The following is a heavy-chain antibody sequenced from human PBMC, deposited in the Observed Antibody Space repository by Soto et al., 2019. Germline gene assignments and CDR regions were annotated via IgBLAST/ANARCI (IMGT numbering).Heavy chain of an antibody. Sequence: SETLSLTCTVSGGSISTYYWSWIRQPPGRGLEWIGYIFYSGNTNYNPSLMSRVTISVDTSKNQFSLKLSSVTAANTAVYYCARDRGLGSGWYGWFDPWGQGTLVTVSS. CDR1: GGSISTYY. V-gene: IGHV4-59*01. D-gene: IGHD6-19*01. CDR2: IFYSGNT. CDR3: ARDRGLGSGWYGWFDP. J-gene: IGHJ5*02.